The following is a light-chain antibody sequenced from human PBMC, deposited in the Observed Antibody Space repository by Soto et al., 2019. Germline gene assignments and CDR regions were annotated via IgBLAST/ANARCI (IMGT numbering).Light chain of an antibody. CDR2: GAS. CDR3: QLYVSSGFT. Sequence: EIVLTQSPATLSLSPGERATLSCRASQSVTSSYLAWYQQKPGQAPRLLIHGASSRATGIPDSISGSGTGTDFTLTISKLEPLDFAVYYCQLYVSSGFTFGQGTKLEI. J-gene: IGKJ2*01. V-gene: IGKV3-20*01. CDR1: QSVTSSY.